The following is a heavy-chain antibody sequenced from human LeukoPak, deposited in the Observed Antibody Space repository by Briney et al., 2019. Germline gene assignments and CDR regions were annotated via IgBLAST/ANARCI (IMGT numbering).Heavy chain of an antibody. CDR3: ARLDPRGGDDY. Sequence: SETLSLTCTVSGGYISSSSYSWGWIRQPPGKGLEWIGNIYYTGITYSNPSLKSRVTISADTSKNQFSLKLSSVTAADTAVYHCARLDPRGGDDYWGQGTLVTVSS. J-gene: IGHJ4*02. CDR2: IYYTGIT. V-gene: IGHV4-39*01. D-gene: IGHD2-2*03. CDR1: GGYISSSSYS.